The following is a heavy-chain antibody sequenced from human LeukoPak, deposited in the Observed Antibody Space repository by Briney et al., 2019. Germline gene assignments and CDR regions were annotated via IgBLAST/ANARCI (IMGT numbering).Heavy chain of an antibody. D-gene: IGHD3-22*01. J-gene: IGHJ4*02. CDR2: ISGSGDST. V-gene: IGHV3-23*01. Sequence: QTGGSLRLSCAASGFTFSSHAMSWVRQAPGKGLEWVSAISGSGDSTYNADSVKGRFTISRDNSKNTLYLQMNSLRVEDTAIYYCAKELNYYDSSGYYTYWGQGTLVTVSS. CDR1: GFTFSSHA. CDR3: AKELNYYDSSGYYTY.